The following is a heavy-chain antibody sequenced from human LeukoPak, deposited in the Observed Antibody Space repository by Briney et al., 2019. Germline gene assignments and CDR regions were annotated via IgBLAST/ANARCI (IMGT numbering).Heavy chain of an antibody. CDR1: GYTFTSYD. J-gene: IGHJ6*02. V-gene: IGHV1-8*01. CDR3: ARGATPSDCSGGSCYSLDYYYYGMDV. D-gene: IGHD2-15*01. CDR2: MNPNSGNT. Sequence: ASVKVSCKASGYTFTSYDINWVRQATGQGLEWMGWMNPNSGNTGYAQKFQGRVTMTRNTSISTAYMELSSLRPEDTAVYYCARGATPSDCSGGSCYSLDYYYYGMDVWGQGTTVTVSS.